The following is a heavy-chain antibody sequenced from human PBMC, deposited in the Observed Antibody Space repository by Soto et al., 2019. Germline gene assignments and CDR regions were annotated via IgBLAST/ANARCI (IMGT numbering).Heavy chain of an antibody. CDR1: GYTFTNFG. CDR3: ARVIPGVEAWFDP. Sequence: QVQMVQSGAEVKKPGASVKVSCRASGYTFTNFGVTWVRRAPGQGLEWMGWISAYTDTPNYAQKLQGRVTITIDTSTSTAYMDLRSLTSDDTAVYYCARVIPGVEAWFDPWGQGTLVTVSS. D-gene: IGHD2-2*01. CDR2: ISAYTDTP. V-gene: IGHV1-18*01. J-gene: IGHJ5*02.